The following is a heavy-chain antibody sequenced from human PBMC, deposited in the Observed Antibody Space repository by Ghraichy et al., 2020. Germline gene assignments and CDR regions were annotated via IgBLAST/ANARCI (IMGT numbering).Heavy chain of an antibody. CDR1: GGSVSSGSYY. D-gene: IGHD3-22*01. CDR3: ARGGRYYYDSSGYYYFLNY. CDR2: IYYSGST. J-gene: IGHJ4*02. V-gene: IGHV4-61*01. Sequence: SETLSLTCTVSGGSVSSGSYYWSWIRQPPGKGLEWIGYIYYSGSTNYNPSLKSRVTISVDTSKNQFSLKLSSVTAADTAVYYCARGGRYYYDSSGYYYFLNYWGQGTLVTVSS.